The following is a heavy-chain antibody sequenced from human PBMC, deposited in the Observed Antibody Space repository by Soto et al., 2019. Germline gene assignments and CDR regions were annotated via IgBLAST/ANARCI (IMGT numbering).Heavy chain of an antibody. D-gene: IGHD4-4*01. CDR1: GFTFDDYA. CDR3: AKDLYSNYGDASDI. J-gene: IGHJ3*02. V-gene: IGHV3-9*01. Sequence: PAGSLRLSCAASGFTFDDYAMHWVRQAPGKGLEWVSGISWNSDNRGYADSVKGRFTISRDNVKNSRYLQMNSLRAEDTALYYCAKDLYSNYGDASDIWGQGTMVTVSS. CDR2: ISWNSDNR.